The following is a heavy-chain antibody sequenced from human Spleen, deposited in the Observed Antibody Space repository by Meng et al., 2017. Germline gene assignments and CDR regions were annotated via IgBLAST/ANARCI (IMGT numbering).Heavy chain of an antibody. CDR3: ARGRDYGLDV. J-gene: IGHJ6*02. CDR1: GYNFPDYY. V-gene: IGHV1-2*06. Sequence: ASVKVSCKPSGYNFPDYYIHWVRRAPGQGLEWLGRIISKSGGTNYAQQFQGRVTMTRDTSISTVYMELSRLTSDDTAVYFCARGRDYGLDVWGQGTTVTVSS. CDR2: IISKSGGT.